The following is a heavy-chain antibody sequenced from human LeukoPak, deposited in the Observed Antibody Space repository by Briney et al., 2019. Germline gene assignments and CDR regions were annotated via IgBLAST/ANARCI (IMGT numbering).Heavy chain of an antibody. J-gene: IGHJ4*02. V-gene: IGHV4-34*01. CDR2: INHSGST. CDR1: GGSFSGYY. Sequence: SETLSLTCAVYGGSFSGYYWSWIRQLPGKGLEWMGEINHSGSTNYNPSLKSRVTISVDTSKNQFSLKLSSVTAADTAVYYCAIHCSSTSCYSNDYWGQGTLVTVSS. CDR3: AIHCSSTSCYSNDY. D-gene: IGHD2-2*01.